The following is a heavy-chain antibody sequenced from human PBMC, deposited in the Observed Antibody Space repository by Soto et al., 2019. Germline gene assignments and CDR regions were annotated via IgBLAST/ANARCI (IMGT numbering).Heavy chain of an antibody. Sequence: EVQLVESGGSLVQPGGSLRLSCATSGFTFGSYWMTWVRQAPGKGLEWVANIKEDGSEKYYVDSVKGRFTISRDNAKNSLYLQMNSLRAEDTAVYYCARGTWGPYYWCQGVLVTVSS. V-gene: IGHV3-7*01. CDR2: IKEDGSEK. CDR3: ARGTWGPYY. CDR1: GFTFGSYW. J-gene: IGHJ4*02. D-gene: IGHD3-16*01.